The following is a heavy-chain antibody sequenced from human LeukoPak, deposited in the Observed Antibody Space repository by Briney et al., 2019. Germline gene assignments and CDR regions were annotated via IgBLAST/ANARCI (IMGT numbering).Heavy chain of an antibody. CDR1: GFTFSSYW. J-gene: IGHJ4*02. CDR2: INTDGSST. V-gene: IGHV3-74*01. Sequence: GGSLRLSCAASGFTFSSYWMHWVRQAPGKGLVWVSRINTDGSSTSYADSVKGRFTISRDNAKNTLYLQMNSLRAEDTAVYYCARDVGMWGNSGYTFDYWGQGTLVTVSS. CDR3: ARDVGMWGNSGYTFDY. D-gene: IGHD5-12*01.